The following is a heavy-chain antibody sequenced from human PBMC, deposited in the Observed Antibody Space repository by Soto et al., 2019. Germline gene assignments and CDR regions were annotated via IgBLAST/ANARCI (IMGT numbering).Heavy chain of an antibody. CDR3: ARLNGDPDS. J-gene: IGHJ4*02. CDR1: GASISSGGHS. CDR2: FSHTGGT. D-gene: IGHD7-27*01. V-gene: IGHV4-30-2*01. Sequence: QVQLLESGPGLVKPSQTLSLTCAVSGASISSGGHSWTWIRQPPGEGLEWIGYFSHTGGTYYNPSLKSRVIISVDGSKNHLSLKLRSVTAADTAVYYCARLNGDPDSWGQGTLVTVSS.